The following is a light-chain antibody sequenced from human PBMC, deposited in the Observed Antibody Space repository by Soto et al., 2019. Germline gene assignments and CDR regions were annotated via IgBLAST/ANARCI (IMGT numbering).Light chain of an antibody. Sequence: EIVLTQSPGTLSLSPGERATLSCRAIQSVSSSYLAWYQQKPGQAPRLLIYGASSRATGIPDRFSGSGSGTDFTLIISRLEPEDFAVYYCQQYGSSPWTFGQGTKVEIK. CDR3: QQYGSSPWT. CDR1: QSVSSSY. CDR2: GAS. V-gene: IGKV3-20*01. J-gene: IGKJ1*01.